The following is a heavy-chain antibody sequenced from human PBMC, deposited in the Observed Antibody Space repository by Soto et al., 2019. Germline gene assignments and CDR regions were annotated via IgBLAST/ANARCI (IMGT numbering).Heavy chain of an antibody. D-gene: IGHD3-10*02. V-gene: IGHV4-34*01. Sequence: RIRQPKGTGLEWIGEINHSGSTNYNPSLKSRVTISVDTSKNQFSLKLTSVTDFYFFQAEDGIRDVRSVSAFLLNRSSDL. J-gene: IGHJ2*01. CDR3: GIRDVRSVSAFLLNRSSDL. CDR2: INHSGST.